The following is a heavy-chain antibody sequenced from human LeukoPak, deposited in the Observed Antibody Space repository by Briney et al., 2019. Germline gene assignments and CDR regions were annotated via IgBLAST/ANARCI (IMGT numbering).Heavy chain of an antibody. CDR1: GGSISSSSYY. CDR3: ARLPSDSSSSKDY. J-gene: IGHJ4*02. CDR2: IYYSGST. Sequence: SETLSLTCTVSGGSISSSSYYWGWIRQPPGKGLEWIGSIYYSGSTYYNPSLKSRVTISVDTSKNQFPLKLSSVTAADTAVYYCARLPSDSSSSKDYWGQGTLVTVSS. V-gene: IGHV4-39*01. D-gene: IGHD6-6*01.